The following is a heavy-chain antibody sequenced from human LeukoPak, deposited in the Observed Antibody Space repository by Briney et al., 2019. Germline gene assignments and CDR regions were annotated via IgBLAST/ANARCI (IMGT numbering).Heavy chain of an antibody. CDR1: GDSVSSNSAA. J-gene: IGHJ4*02. CDR2: TYYKSKWYN. CDR3: ARDLNTGMGSHFDY. V-gene: IGHV6-1*01. D-gene: IGHD5-18*01. Sequence: SQTLSLTCAISGDSVSSNSAAWNWIRQSPSRGLEWLGRTYYKSKWYNDYAVSAKSRITINPDTSKNQFSLQLNSVTPEDTAVYYCARDLNTGMGSHFDYWGQGTLVTVSS.